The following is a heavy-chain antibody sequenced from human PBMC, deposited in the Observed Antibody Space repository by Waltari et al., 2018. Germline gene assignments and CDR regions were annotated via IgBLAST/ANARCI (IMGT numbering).Heavy chain of an antibody. CDR2: IYSGGST. D-gene: IGHD5-12*01. J-gene: IGHJ3*02. CDR1: GFTVSSNY. Sequence: EVQLVESGGGLIQPGGSLRLSCAASGFTVSSNYMSWVRQAPGKGLEWVSVIYSGGSTYYADSVKGRFTISRDNSKNTLYLQMNSLRAEDTAVYYCAGDDSGYDSDAFDIWGQGTMVIVSS. CDR3: AGDDSGYDSDAFDI. V-gene: IGHV3-53*01.